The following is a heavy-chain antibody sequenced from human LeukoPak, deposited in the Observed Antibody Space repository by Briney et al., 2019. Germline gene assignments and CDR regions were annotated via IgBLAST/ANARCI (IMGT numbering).Heavy chain of an antibody. CDR3: ARDSTPYWVPAANIPYFDY. D-gene: IGHD2-2*01. CDR1: GFTFSSYS. J-gene: IGHJ4*02. CDR2: ISSSSSYI. Sequence: GSLRLSCAASGFTFSSYSMNWVRQAPGKGLEWVSSISSSSSYIYYADSVKGRFTISRDNAKNSLYLQMNSLRAEDTAVYYCARDSTPYWVPAANIPYFDYWGQGTLVTVSS. V-gene: IGHV3-21*01.